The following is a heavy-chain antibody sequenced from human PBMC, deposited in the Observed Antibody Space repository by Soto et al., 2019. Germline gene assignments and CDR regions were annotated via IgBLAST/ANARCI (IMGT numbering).Heavy chain of an antibody. J-gene: IGHJ6*02. Sequence: SETLSLTCTVSGGSISSSSYYWGWIRQPPGKGLEWIGSIYYSGSTYYNPSLKSRVTISVDTSKNQFSLKLSSVTAADTAVYYCASLYYDILTGYNPYYYGMDVWGQGTTVTVSS. D-gene: IGHD3-9*01. CDR1: GGSISSSSYY. CDR3: ASLYYDILTGYNPYYYGMDV. V-gene: IGHV4-39*01. CDR2: IYYSGST.